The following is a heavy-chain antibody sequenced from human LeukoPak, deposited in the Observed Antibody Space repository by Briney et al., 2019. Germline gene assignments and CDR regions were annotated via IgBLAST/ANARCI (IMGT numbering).Heavy chain of an antibody. J-gene: IGHJ3*02. Sequence: SETLSLTCTVSGGSISSYYWSWIRQPAGKGLEWIGRIYTSGRTNYNPSLKSRVTMSVDTSKNQFSLKLSSVTAADTAVYYCASDVGYFDWPRAFDIWGQGTMVTVSS. V-gene: IGHV4-4*07. CDR1: GGSISSYY. CDR2: IYTSGRT. CDR3: ASDVGYFDWPRAFDI. D-gene: IGHD3-9*01.